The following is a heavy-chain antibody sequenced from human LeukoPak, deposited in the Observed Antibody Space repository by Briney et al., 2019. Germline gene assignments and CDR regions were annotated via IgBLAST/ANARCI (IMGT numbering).Heavy chain of an antibody. Sequence: ASVKVSCKASGYTFTSYGISWVRQAPGQGLEWMGWISAYNGNTNYAQKLQGGVTMTTDTSTSTAYTELRSLRSDDTAVYYCARVQGSSGRDAFDIWGQGTMVTVSS. J-gene: IGHJ3*02. D-gene: IGHD3-22*01. CDR3: ARVQGSSGRDAFDI. CDR2: ISAYNGNT. V-gene: IGHV1-18*01. CDR1: GYTFTSYG.